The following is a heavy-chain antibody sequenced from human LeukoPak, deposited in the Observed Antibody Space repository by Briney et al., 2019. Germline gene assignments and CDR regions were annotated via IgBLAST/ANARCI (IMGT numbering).Heavy chain of an antibody. Sequence: SETLSLTCAIYGGSFSGYNWIWIRLPPGKGLEWVGEINYDGSPNYNPSLKSRVTVSVDTSNNQFSLKLRSVTAADTAVYYCARGSGYCSSTSCYGYYYYYYGMDVWGQGTTVTVSS. CDR2: INYDGSP. J-gene: IGHJ6*02. V-gene: IGHV4-34*01. CDR1: GGSFSGYN. D-gene: IGHD2-2*03. CDR3: ARGSGYCSSTSCYGYYYYYYGMDV.